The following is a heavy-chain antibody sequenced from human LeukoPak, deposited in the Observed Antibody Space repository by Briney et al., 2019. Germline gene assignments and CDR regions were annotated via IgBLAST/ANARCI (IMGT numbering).Heavy chain of an antibody. J-gene: IGHJ5*02. CDR3: ARGLREPYYDFWSGYSTQNWFDP. D-gene: IGHD3-3*01. CDR2: IYYSGST. V-gene: IGHV4-59*01. CDR1: GGSISNYY. Sequence: SETLSLTCTVSGGSISNYYWSWIRQPPGKGLEWIGYIYYSGSTNYNPSLKSRVTISVDTSKNQFSPKLSSVTAADTAVYYCARGLREPYYDFWSGYSTQNWFDPWGQGTLVTVSS.